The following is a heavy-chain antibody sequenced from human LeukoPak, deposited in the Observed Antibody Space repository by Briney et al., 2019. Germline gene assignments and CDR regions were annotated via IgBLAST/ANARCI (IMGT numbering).Heavy chain of an antibody. D-gene: IGHD6-13*01. J-gene: IGHJ4*02. V-gene: IGHV4-34*01. CDR2: INHSGST. CDR1: GGSFSGYY. Sequence: SETLSLTCAVYGGSFSGYYWSWIRQPPGKGLEWIGEINHSGSTNYNPSLKSRVAISVDTSKNQFSLKLSSVTAADTAVYYCARGEAAAGTGYYFDYWGQGTLVTVSS. CDR3: ARGEAAAGTGYYFDY.